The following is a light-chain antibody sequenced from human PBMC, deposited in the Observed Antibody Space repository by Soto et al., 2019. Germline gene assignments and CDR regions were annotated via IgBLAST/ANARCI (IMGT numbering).Light chain of an antibody. CDR2: EVA. CDR1: SNNVGGYNS. CDR3: TSFAGGYTVI. Sequence: QSVLTQPPSASGSPGQSVTIFCTGTSNNVGGYNSVSWYQQHPGQAPKLLIQEVAKRPSGVPDRFSGSKSGNTASLTVSGLQYEDEAYYYCTSFAGGYTVIFGGGTKLTVL. J-gene: IGLJ2*01. V-gene: IGLV2-8*01.